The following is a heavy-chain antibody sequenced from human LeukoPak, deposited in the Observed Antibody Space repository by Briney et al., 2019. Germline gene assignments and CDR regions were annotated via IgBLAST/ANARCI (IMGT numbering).Heavy chain of an antibody. CDR3: ARDPMHKTPFDY. Sequence: GGSLRLSCAASGFTFSSYSMNWVRQAPGKGLEWVSSISSSSSYIYYADSVKGRFTISRDNAKNSLYLQMNSLRAEDTAVYYCARDPMHKTPFDYWGQGTLVTVSS. J-gene: IGHJ4*02. CDR1: GFTFSSYS. D-gene: IGHD2-21*01. CDR2: ISSSSSYI. V-gene: IGHV3-21*01.